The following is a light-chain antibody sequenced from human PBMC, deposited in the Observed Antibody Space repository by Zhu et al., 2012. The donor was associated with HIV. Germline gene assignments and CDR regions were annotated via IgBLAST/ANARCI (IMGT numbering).Light chain of an antibody. CDR3: QHYVPSPMYT. J-gene: IGKJ2*01. CDR1: QTVSRNY. V-gene: IGKV3-20*01. Sequence: EILLTQSPDTLSLSPGDRATLSCRASQTVSRNYLAWYQQKPGQAPRLLIYGASRRVTGIPDRFSGSGSGTDFTLTISRLEPEDFAVYYCQHYVPSPMYTFGQGTKLEIK. CDR2: GAS.